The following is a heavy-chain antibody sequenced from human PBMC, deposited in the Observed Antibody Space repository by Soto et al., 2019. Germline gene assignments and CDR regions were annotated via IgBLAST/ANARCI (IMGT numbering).Heavy chain of an antibody. D-gene: IGHD4-17*01. Sequence: QMRLVQSGPEVKKPGTSVKVSCKASGFNFTSSAVQWVRQARGQRLELIGWIVVGSGNTNYAQKFQERVTINRDMSTSTAYMELSSLRSEDTAVYYCAAALHDYGDYVGFYFDYWGQGTLVTVSS. CDR1: GFNFTSSA. CDR3: AAALHDYGDYVGFYFDY. J-gene: IGHJ4*02. V-gene: IGHV1-58*01. CDR2: IVVGSGNT.